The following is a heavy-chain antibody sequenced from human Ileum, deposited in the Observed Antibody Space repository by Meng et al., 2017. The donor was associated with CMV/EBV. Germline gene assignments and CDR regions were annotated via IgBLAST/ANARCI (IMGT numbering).Heavy chain of an antibody. CDR2: IRGSDGIP. V-gene: IGHV3-23*01. Sequence: GGSLRLSCAASGFSFSTYTMSWVRQAPGKGLEWVSRIRGSDGIPAYADSVKGRFSIFRDIPQNTLYLQMNSLRDEDTAVYYCVKGATFGVTAPDYWGQGTLVTVSS. CDR3: VKGATFGVTAPDY. J-gene: IGHJ4*02. CDR1: GFSFSTYT. D-gene: IGHD3-3*01.